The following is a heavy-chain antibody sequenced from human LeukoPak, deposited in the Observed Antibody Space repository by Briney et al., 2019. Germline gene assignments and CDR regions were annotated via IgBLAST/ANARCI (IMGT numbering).Heavy chain of an antibody. CDR3: ARAGRWLFSDS. J-gene: IGHJ5*01. Sequence: RTGGSLRLSCAASGFTFSSYEMNWVRQAPGKGLEWVSYISSSGSTIYYADSVKGRFTISRDNAKNSLYLQMNSLRAEDTAVYYCARAGRWLFSDSWGQGTLVTVSS. D-gene: IGHD3-22*01. CDR2: ISSSGSTI. CDR1: GFTFSSYE. V-gene: IGHV3-48*03.